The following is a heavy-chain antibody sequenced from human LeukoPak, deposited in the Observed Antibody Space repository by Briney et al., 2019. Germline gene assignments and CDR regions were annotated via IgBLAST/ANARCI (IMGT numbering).Heavy chain of an antibody. Sequence: SETLSLTCTVSGGSISGGTYYWSWIRQPAGKGLEWIGRIYSSGSTNYNPSLKSRVTISVDTSKNQFSLKLSSVTAADTAVYYCARDFVIAATTEYFQYWGQGTLVTVSS. J-gene: IGHJ1*01. D-gene: IGHD6-13*01. V-gene: IGHV4-61*02. CDR2: IYSSGST. CDR3: ARDFVIAATTEYFQY. CDR1: GGSISGGTYY.